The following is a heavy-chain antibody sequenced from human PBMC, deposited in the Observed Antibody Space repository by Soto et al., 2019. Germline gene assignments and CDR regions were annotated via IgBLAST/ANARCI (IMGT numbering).Heavy chain of an antibody. CDR1: GGTFDNYA. D-gene: IGHD3-22*01. J-gene: IGHJ6*04. CDR3: ARTYHDDSGGKTYFDYGMDV. V-gene: IGHV1-69*12. Sequence: QVQLVQSGAEVKKPGSSVKVSCKASGGTFDNYAITWVRQAPGQGLEWMGGIIPMLDSANYAEKFQERVTITADESTSKAYMEVSGLRAEYTAVYYWARTYHDDSGGKTYFDYGMDVWGKGTTVTVS. CDR2: IIPMLDSA.